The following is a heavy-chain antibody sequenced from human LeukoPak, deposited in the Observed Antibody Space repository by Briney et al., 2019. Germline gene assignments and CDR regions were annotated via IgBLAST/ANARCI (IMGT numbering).Heavy chain of an antibody. CDR3: AREGIPHYYYYGMDV. D-gene: IGHD6-13*01. V-gene: IGHV3-48*03. J-gene: IGHJ6*02. CDR1: GFTFSSYE. Sequence: GGSLRLSCAASGFTFSSYEMNWVRQAQGKGLEWVSYISSSGSTIYYADSVKGRFTISRDNAKNSLYLQMNSLRAEDTAVYYCAREGIPHYYYYGMDVWGQRTTVTVSS. CDR2: ISSSGSTI.